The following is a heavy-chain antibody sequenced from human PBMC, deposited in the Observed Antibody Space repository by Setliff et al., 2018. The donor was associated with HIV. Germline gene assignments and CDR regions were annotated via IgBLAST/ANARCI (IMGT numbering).Heavy chain of an antibody. Sequence: PSETLSLTCAVYGGSFSAYHWSWLRQTPGKGLEWLGEINHSGSTAYNLALESRVSMSIGTSKNQFSLKLTSVTAADTAIYYCARGRDYTGSWFRPIYLDFWGHGNLVTVSS. J-gene: IGHJ4*01. CDR1: GGSFSAYH. V-gene: IGHV4-34*01. D-gene: IGHD3-3*01. CDR2: INHSGST. CDR3: ARGRDYTGSWFRPIYLDF.